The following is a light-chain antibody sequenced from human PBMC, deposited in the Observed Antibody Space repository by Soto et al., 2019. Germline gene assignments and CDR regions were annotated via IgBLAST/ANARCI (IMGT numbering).Light chain of an antibody. CDR2: GAS. V-gene: IGKV3-15*01. J-gene: IGKJ3*01. CDR3: QQYGSSPPFT. CDR1: QSVSSK. Sequence: EIVMTQSPATLSVSPGERATLSCRASQSVSSKLAWYQKKPGQAPRLLIYGASTRATGIPARFSGSGSGTEFTLTISRLEPEDFAVYYCQQYGSSPPFTFGPGTKVDIK.